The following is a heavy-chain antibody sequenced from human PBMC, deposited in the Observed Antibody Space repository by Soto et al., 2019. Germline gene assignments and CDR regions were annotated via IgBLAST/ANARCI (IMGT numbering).Heavy chain of an antibody. CDR2: IIPILNSP. Sequence: SVKVSCKASGGTFGSYAITWGRRAPGHGLEGLGGIIPILNSPAYAQKFQARVVITADEITNTAYMELNSLRFDDTAVYYCAREAPFXTSATCPKFYAMHVWGQGTTVTVSS. CDR1: GGTFGSYA. V-gene: IGHV1-69*13. CDR3: AREAPFXTSATCPKFYAMHV. D-gene: IGHD1-26*01. J-gene: IGHJ6*02.